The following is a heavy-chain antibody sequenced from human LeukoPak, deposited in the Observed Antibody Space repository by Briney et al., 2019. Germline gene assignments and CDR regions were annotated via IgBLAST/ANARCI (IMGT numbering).Heavy chain of an antibody. J-gene: IGHJ4*02. CDR1: GGSISSYY. CDR3: ARDLCSGGSCYVDY. D-gene: IGHD2-15*01. Sequence: SETLSLTCTVSGGSISSYYWSWIRQPAGKGLEWIGRIYTIGSTNYNPSLKSRVTMSVDTFKSQFSLKLSSVSAADTAVYYCARDLCSGGSCYVDYWGQGTLVTVSS. V-gene: IGHV4-4*07. CDR2: IYTIGST.